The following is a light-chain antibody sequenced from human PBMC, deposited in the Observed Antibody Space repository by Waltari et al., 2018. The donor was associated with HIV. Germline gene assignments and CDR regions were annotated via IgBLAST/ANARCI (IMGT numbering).Light chain of an antibody. V-gene: IGKV4-1*01. CDR2: WAS. CDR1: QSVLNTTNKKYY. J-gene: IGKJ1*01. CDR3: QQYYSTPRT. Sequence: DIVLTQSPHPLAVSLCEWATNNCKSSQSVLNTTNKKYYLAWYQQKPGQPPQLLIYWASTRESGVPDRFSGRGSETDFTLTISSLQAEDVAVYYCQQYYSTPRTFGQGTKVEIK.